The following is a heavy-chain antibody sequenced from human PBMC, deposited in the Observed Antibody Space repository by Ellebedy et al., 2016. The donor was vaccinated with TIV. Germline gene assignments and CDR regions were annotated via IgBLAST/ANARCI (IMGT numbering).Heavy chain of an antibody. CDR3: ARDSENTWSAFAV. D-gene: IGHD1/OR15-1a*01. CDR2: IHKSGTT. Sequence: SETLSLTCTVSGDFIGDYYWNWIRQSPGKGLEWIGYIHKSGTTNYNPSLKSRVIISLDMSKSHVSLKLTSVNAADTAVYFCARDSENTWSAFAVWGQGTVVTVSS. J-gene: IGHJ3*01. CDR1: GDFIGDYY. V-gene: IGHV4-59*01.